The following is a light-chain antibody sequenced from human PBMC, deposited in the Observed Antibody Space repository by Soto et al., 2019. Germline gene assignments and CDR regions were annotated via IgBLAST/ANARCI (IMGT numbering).Light chain of an antibody. CDR2: VSSDGSH. V-gene: IGLV4-69*01. CDR1: SGHSTYV. CDR3: HSWATGIHV. J-gene: IGLJ1*01. Sequence: QSVLTQSPSASASLGASVKLTCTLSSGHSTYVIAWHQQQPEKGPRFLMKVSSDGSHAKGDGIPDRFSGSSSGAERYLTISSLQSEDEADYYCHSWATGIHVFGTGTKVTVL.